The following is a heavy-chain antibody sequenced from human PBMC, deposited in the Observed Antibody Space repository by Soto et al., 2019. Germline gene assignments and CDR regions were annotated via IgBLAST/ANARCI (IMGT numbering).Heavy chain of an antibody. CDR1: GSTFSSYG. CDR2: IWYDGSNK. Sequence: QVQLVESGGGVVQPGRSLRLSCAASGSTFSSYGMHWVRQAPGKRLEWVAVIWYDGSNKYYADSVKGRFTISRDNSKNTLYLQMNSRRAEDTAVYYCARDYYPEGGYDFGDYYYGMDVWGQGTTVTVSS. D-gene: IGHD5-12*01. V-gene: IGHV3-33*01. CDR3: ARDYYPEGGYDFGDYYYGMDV. J-gene: IGHJ6*02.